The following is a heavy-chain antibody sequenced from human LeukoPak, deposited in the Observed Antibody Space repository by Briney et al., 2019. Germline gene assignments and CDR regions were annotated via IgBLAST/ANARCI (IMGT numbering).Heavy chain of an antibody. V-gene: IGHV1-2*02. CDR2: INPNSGGI. Sequence: ASVKVSCKTSRYTFTGYYMHWVRQAPGQGLEWMGWINPNSGGINYAQKFQGRVTMTRDTSISTAYMELSRLRSDDTAVYYCASTNGGEQWLLTTPYWGQGTLVTVSS. CDR1: RYTFTGYY. CDR3: ASTNGGEQWLLTTPY. D-gene: IGHD6-19*01. J-gene: IGHJ4*02.